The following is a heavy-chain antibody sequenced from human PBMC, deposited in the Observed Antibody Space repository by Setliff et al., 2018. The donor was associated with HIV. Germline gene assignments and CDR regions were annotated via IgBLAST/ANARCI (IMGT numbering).Heavy chain of an antibody. CDR2: IDHSGST. CDR3: ARDRSNWNYGKNYMDV. V-gene: IGHV4-34*01. CDR1: GGSVSGYY. D-gene: IGHD1-7*01. Sequence: SETLSLTCAVYGGSVSGYYWSWIRQPPGKGLEWIGEIDHSGSTNYNPSLKSRVTISVDTSKNQFSLKLSSVTAADTAVYYCARDRSNWNYGKNYMDVWGKGTTVTVSS. J-gene: IGHJ6*03.